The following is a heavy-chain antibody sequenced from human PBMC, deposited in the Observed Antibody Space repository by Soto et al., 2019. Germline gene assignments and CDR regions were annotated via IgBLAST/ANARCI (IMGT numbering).Heavy chain of an antibody. Sequence: PGGSLRLSCAASGFTFSGYAMSWVRQAPGKGLEWVSAISGSGGSTYYADSVKGRFTISRDNSKNTLYLQMNSLRAEDTAVYYCATLVNCLIDAFDIWGQWTMVTVSS. D-gene: IGHD3-9*01. CDR1: GFTFSGYA. CDR2: ISGSGGST. V-gene: IGHV3-23*01. J-gene: IGHJ3*02. CDR3: ATLVNCLIDAFDI.